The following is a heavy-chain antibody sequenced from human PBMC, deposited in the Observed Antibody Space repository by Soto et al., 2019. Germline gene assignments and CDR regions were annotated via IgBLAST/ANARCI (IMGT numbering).Heavy chain of an antibody. CDR3: TRRWAVAGFEDFLH. D-gene: IGHD6-19*01. V-gene: IGHV3-33*01. CDR1: GFNFSSSG. CDR2: MWSDGSNK. J-gene: IGHJ1*01. Sequence: QVQLVESGGGVVQPGRSLRLSCATPGFNFSSSGMHWVRQAPGKGLEWVAVMWSDGSNKFYADSVKGRITISRDNSKNTLYLQMNSMRAEDTAVDYCTRRWAVAGFEDFLHWGQGTLVSVSS.